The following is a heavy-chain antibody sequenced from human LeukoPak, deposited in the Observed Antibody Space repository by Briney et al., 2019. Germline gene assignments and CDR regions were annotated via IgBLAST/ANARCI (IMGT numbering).Heavy chain of an antibody. CDR3: AREDRYCSGGTCYSGFFYFDY. D-gene: IGHD2-15*01. J-gene: IGHJ4*02. Sequence: PGGSLRLSCAASGFPFSSYGMHWVRQAPGKGLEWVAVIWYDGSNKYYADSVKGRFSISRDNSKNTLYLQMNSLRAEDTAVYYCAREDRYCSGGTCYSGFFYFDYWGQGTLVTVSS. CDR1: GFPFSSYG. V-gene: IGHV3-33*01. CDR2: IWYDGSNK.